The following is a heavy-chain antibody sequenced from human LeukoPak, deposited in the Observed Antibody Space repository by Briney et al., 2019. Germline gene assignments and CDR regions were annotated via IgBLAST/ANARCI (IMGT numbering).Heavy chain of an antibody. CDR2: ISYVGHNK. D-gene: IGHD3-9*01. J-gene: IGHJ4*02. V-gene: IGHV3-30-3*01. Sequence: GGSLRLSCAASGFAFSNYAVHWVRQAPGKGLEWVALISYVGHNKYYADSVKGRFTISRDNSKNTLYLQMNSLRPEDTAVYYCARDGGYFDRLVYYFDSWGQGALVTVAT. CDR1: GFAFSNYA. CDR3: ARDGGYFDRLVYYFDS.